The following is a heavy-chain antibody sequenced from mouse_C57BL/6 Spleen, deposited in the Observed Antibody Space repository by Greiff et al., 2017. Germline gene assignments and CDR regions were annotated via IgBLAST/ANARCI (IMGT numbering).Heavy chain of an antibody. CDR3: ARRGGTYFDY. CDR2: IYPSDSET. CDR1: GYTFTSYW. J-gene: IGHJ2*01. D-gene: IGHD2-14*01. Sequence: QVQRQQPGAELVRPGSSVKLSCKASGYTFTSYWMDWVKQRPGQGLEWIGNIYPSDSETHYNQKFKDKATLTVDKSSSTAYMQLSSLTSEDSAVYYCARRGGTYFDYWGQGTTLTVSS. V-gene: IGHV1-61*01.